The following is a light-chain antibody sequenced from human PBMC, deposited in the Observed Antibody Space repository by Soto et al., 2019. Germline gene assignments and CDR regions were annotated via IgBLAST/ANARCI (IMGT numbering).Light chain of an antibody. CDR1: SSDVGSYNS. CDR3: SSFTSSTSYV. CDR2: DVN. V-gene: IGLV2-14*03. Sequence: QSALTQPASVSGSPGQSIAISCTGTSSDVGSYNSVSWYQQYPGKAPKLTIHDVNNRPSGISDRFSGSKSGNTASLTISGLQAEDEADYYCSSFTSSTSYVCGTGTKVTVL. J-gene: IGLJ1*01.